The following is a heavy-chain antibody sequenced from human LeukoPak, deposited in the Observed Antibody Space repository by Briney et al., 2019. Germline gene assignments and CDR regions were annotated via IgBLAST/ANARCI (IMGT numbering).Heavy chain of an antibody. D-gene: IGHD2-21*02. CDR1: GFTFGSYA. Sequence: PGGSLRLSCAASGFTFGSYAMYWVRQAPGRGLEWVAGISYDGTNKYYADSVKGRFTISRDNSKNTLYLQMNSLRTDDTAVYYCARESPACGEDCYFDYWGQGTLVTVSS. V-gene: IGHV3-30-3*01. J-gene: IGHJ4*02. CDR2: ISYDGTNK. CDR3: ARESPACGEDCYFDY.